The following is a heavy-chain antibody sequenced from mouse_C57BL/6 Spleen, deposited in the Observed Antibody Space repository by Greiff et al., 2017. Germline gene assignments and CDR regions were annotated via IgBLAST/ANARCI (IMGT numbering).Heavy chain of an antibody. V-gene: IGHV5-17*01. CDR1: GFTFSDYG. CDR2: ISSGSSTI. J-gene: IGHJ2*01. CDR3: ARNPYYYDSSYFDY. D-gene: IGHD1-1*01. Sequence: VQLKESGGGLVKPGGSLKLSCAASGFTFSDYGMHWVRQAPEKGLAWVAYISSGSSTIYYADTVKGRFTISRDNAKNTLFLQMTSLRSEDTAMYYCARNPYYYDSSYFDYWGQGTTLTVSS.